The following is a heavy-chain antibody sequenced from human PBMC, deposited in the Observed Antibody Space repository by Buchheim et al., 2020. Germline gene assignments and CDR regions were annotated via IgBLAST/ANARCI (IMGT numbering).Heavy chain of an antibody. Sequence: EVQLLESGGGLVQPGGSLRLSFAASGFTFSSYAMNWVRQAPGKGLEWVSDISGSGGSTYYADSVKGRFTISRDNSKNTLYLQMNSLKAEDTAVYYCAKDRTGYGSSWYDYWGQGTL. J-gene: IGHJ4*02. V-gene: IGHV3-23*01. D-gene: IGHD6-13*01. CDR2: ISGSGGST. CDR1: GFTFSSYA. CDR3: AKDRTGYGSSWYDY.